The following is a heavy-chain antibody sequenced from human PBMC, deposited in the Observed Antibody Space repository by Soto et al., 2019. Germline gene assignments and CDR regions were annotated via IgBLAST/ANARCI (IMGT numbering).Heavy chain of an antibody. D-gene: IGHD2-15*01. J-gene: IGHJ6*03. V-gene: IGHV4-34*01. Sequence: KLPETLSLTCAVYGGSFSGYYWSWIRQPPGKGLEWIGEINHSGSTNYNPSLKSRVTISVDTSKNQFSLKLSSVTAADTAVYYCARGGSPTLYCSGGSCQRDYYYMDVWGKGTTVTVSS. CDR3: ARGGSPTLYCSGGSCQRDYYYMDV. CDR1: GGSFSGYY. CDR2: INHSGST.